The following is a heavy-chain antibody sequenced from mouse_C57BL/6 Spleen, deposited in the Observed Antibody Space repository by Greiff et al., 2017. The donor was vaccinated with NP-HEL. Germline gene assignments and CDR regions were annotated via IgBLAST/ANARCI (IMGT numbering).Heavy chain of an antibody. D-gene: IGHD2-14*01. CDR3: ARRGGPRGTYFDY. CDR2: INPSTGGT. Sequence: EVKLQESGPELVKPGASVKISCKASGYSFTGYYMNWVKQSPEKSLEWIGEINPSTGGTTYNQKFKAKATLTVDKSSSTAYMQLKSLTSEDSAVYYCARRGGPRGTYFDYWGQGTTLTVSS. V-gene: IGHV1-42*01. CDR1: GYSFTGYY. J-gene: IGHJ2*01.